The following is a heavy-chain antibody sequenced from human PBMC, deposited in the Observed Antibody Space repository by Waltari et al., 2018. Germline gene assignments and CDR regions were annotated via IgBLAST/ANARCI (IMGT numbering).Heavy chain of an antibody. CDR2: ASASGGT. CDR1: GSSISVFF. J-gene: IGHJ5*02. V-gene: IGHV4-4*07. CDR3: VREKGGLGGWFDP. D-gene: IGHD2-15*01. Sequence: QVHLKASGPALVKPSETLSLTCTVSGSSISVFFWSWIRQPAGKGLEWVGRASASGGTYYNPSLKSRITLATDTSRNQFSLTLTDVTAADTAMYYCVREKGGLGGWFDPWGQGIQVTVSS.